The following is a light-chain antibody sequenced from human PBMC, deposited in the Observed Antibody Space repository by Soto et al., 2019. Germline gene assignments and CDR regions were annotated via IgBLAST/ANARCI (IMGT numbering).Light chain of an antibody. Sequence: EIVLTQSPATLSLSPGERATLSCRASQSVSNYSAWYQQKPGQAPRLLIYEASNRASGIPARFSGSGSGTDFTLTISSLEPEDFAVYYCQQRSYWLSFGGGTKVEIK. CDR2: EAS. CDR1: QSVSNY. CDR3: QQRSYWLS. J-gene: IGKJ4*01. V-gene: IGKV3-11*01.